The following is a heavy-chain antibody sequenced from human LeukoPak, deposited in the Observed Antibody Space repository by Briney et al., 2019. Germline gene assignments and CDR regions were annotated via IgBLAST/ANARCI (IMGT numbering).Heavy chain of an antibody. Sequence: GASVKVSCKASGYTFTGYYMHWVRQAPGQGLEWMGWINPNSGGTNYAQKFQGRVTMTRDTSISTAYMELSRLRSDDTAVYYCARVRAYSYGYRARKIFDYWGQGTLVTVSS. CDR2: INPNSGGT. CDR1: GYTFTGYY. J-gene: IGHJ4*02. CDR3: ARVRAYSYGYRARKIFDY. D-gene: IGHD5-18*01. V-gene: IGHV1-2*02.